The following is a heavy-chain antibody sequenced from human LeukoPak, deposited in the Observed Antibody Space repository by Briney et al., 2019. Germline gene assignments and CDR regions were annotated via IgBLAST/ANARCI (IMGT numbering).Heavy chain of an antibody. Sequence: SETLSLTCTLSGGSISSNYWTWIRQPPGKGLEWIGYIYNSGSTNYNPSLKSRVTISVDTSKNQFSLKLSSVTAADTAVYYCAQTRPSTYYHSSNSFDYWGQGTLVTVSS. CDR2: IYNSGST. V-gene: IGHV4-59*08. CDR1: GGSISSNY. CDR3: AQTRPSTYYHSSNSFDY. J-gene: IGHJ4*02. D-gene: IGHD3-22*01.